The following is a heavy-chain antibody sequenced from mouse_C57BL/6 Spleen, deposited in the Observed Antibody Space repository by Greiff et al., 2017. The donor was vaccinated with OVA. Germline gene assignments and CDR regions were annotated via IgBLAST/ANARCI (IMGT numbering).Heavy chain of an antibody. V-gene: IGHV1-47*01. Sequence: QVHVKQSGAELVKPGASVKMSCKASGYTFTTYPIEWMKQNHGKSLEWIGHFHPYNDDTKYNEKFKGKATLTVEKSYSTVYLELSRLTSDDSAVYYCARGGSSPYAMDYWGQGTSVTVSS. CDR2: FHPYNDDT. J-gene: IGHJ4*01. D-gene: IGHD1-1*01. CDR1: GYTFTTYP. CDR3: ARGGSSPYAMDY.